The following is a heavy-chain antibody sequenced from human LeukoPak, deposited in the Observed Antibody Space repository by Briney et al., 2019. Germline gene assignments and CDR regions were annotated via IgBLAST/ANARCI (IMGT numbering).Heavy chain of an antibody. J-gene: IGHJ4*02. CDR1: GGSISSYD. D-gene: IGHD6-19*01. V-gene: IGHV4-59*01. CDR3: ARALAVAGRFYFDY. Sequence: SETLSLTCTVSGGSISSYDWSWIRQPPGKGLEWIGYIYYSGSTNYNPSLKSRVTISVDTSKNQFSLKLSSVTAADTAVYYCARALAVAGRFYFDYWGQGTLVTVTS. CDR2: IYYSGST.